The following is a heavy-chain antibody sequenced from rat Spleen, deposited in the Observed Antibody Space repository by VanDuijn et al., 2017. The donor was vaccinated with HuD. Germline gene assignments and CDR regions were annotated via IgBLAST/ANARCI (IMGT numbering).Heavy chain of an antibody. CDR1: GFSLISNS. CDR2: IWGDGST. Sequence: QVQLKESGPGLVQPSQTLSLACTVSGFSLISNSVHWVRQPPGKGLEWVGGIWGDGSTDYNSALKSRLSISRDTSKSQVFLKMSSLQTEDTGMYFCARWKYTTDWFAYWGQGTLVTVSS. D-gene: IGHD1-6*01. J-gene: IGHJ3*01. V-gene: IGHV2-1*01. CDR3: ARWKYTTDWFAY.